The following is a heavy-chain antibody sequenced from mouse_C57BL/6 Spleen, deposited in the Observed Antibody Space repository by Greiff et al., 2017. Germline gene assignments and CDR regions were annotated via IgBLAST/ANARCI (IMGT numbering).Heavy chain of an antibody. J-gene: IGHJ3*01. CDR3: ARSSDGTLWFAY. D-gene: IGHD3-1*01. V-gene: IGHV1-22*01. CDR2: INPNNGGT. CDR1: GYTFTDYY. Sequence: EVQLQQSGPELVKPGASVKMSCKASGYTFTDYYMHWVKQSHGKSLEWIGYINPNNGGTSYNQKFKGKATLTVNKSSSTAYMELRSLTSDSSAVYYCARSSDGTLWFAYWGQGTLVTVSA.